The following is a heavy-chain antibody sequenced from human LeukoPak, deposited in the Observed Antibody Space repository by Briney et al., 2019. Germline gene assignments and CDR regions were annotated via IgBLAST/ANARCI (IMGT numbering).Heavy chain of an antibody. D-gene: IGHD2-21*02. J-gene: IGHJ6*02. CDR2: IYSGGST. V-gene: IGHV3-53*01. CDR1: GFTSTSYW. Sequence: GGSLRLSCAASGFTSTSYWMSWVRQAPGKGLEWVSVIYSGGSTYYADSVKGRFTISRDNSKNTLYLQMNSLRAEDTAVYHCARDRRQSGDGDVWGQGTTVTVSS. CDR3: ARDRRQSGDGDV.